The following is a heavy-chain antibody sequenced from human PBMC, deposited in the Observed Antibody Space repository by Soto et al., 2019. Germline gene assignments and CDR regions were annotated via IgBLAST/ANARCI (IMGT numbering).Heavy chain of an antibody. V-gene: IGHV1-69*01. Sequence: SVKVSCKASGGTFSSYAISWVRQAPGQGLEWMGGIIPIFGTANYAQKFQGRVTITADESTSTAYMELSSLRSEDTAVYYCARDRAVSTKIKNYYYYGMDVRGQGTTVTVSS. CDR2: IIPIFGTA. D-gene: IGHD5-12*01. CDR1: GGTFSSYA. J-gene: IGHJ6*02. CDR3: ARDRAVSTKIKNYYYYGMDV.